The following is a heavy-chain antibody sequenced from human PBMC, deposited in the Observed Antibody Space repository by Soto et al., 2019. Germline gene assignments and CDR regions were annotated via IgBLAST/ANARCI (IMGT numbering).Heavy chain of an antibody. CDR2: ITWDGSTT. CDR1: GFPFDDYA. V-gene: IGHV3-43D*04. Sequence: EVQLVESGGVVVQPGGSLRLSCAASGFPFDDYAMHWVRQTPGKGLEWVSLITWDGSTTYYADSVKGRFTISRDNSKNSLYLQMNSLRPDDTALYYCAKGGGYTYGLFDRWGQGTQVTVSS. J-gene: IGHJ4*02. CDR3: AKGGGYTYGLFDR. D-gene: IGHD5-18*01.